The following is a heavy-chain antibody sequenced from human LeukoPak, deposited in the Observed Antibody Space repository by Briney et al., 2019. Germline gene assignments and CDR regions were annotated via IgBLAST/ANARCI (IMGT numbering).Heavy chain of an antibody. CDR1: GFTFSDYY. J-gene: IGHJ6*03. V-gene: IGHV3-11*04. CDR2: ISSSGSTI. Sequence: GGSLRLSCAASGFTFSDYYMSWIRQAPGKGLEWVSYISSSGSTIYYADSVKGRFTVSRDNAKNSLYLQMNSLRAEDTTVYYCARGSSSWYVQYDMDVWGKGTTVTVSS. CDR3: ARGSSSWYVQYDMDV. D-gene: IGHD6-13*01.